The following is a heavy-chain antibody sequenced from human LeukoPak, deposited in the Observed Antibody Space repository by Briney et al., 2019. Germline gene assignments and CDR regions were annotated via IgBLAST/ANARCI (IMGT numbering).Heavy chain of an antibody. J-gene: IGHJ5*02. Sequence: ASVMVSFQASGYTFTGYYMHWVRQAPGQGLEWMGWINPNSGGTNYPQKFQGRVTMTRDTSISTAYMELSRLRSDDTAVYYCARVYGDYDWFDPWGQGTLVTVSS. CDR2: INPNSGGT. CDR3: ARVYGDYDWFDP. V-gene: IGHV1-2*02. D-gene: IGHD4-17*01. CDR1: GYTFTGYY.